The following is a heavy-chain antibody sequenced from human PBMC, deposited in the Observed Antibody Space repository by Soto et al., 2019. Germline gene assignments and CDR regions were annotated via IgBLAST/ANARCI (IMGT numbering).Heavy chain of an antibody. CDR2: FYHSGGT. CDR1: GYSISRGYF. J-gene: IGHJ4*02. D-gene: IGHD4-17*01. CDR3: AGDYGTIQNYFDY. V-gene: IGHV4-38-2*01. Sequence: SETLSLTCAVSGYSISRGYFWGWIRQPPGKGLEWIGSFYHSGGTYYNPSLKSRVTISADTSKNHLSLKLASVTAADTAVYYCAGDYGTIQNYFDYWGQGNLVTVSS.